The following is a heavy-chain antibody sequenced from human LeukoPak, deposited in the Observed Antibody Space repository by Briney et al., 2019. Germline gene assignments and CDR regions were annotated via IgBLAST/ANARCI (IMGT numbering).Heavy chain of an antibody. V-gene: IGHV1-8*02. CDR1: GYTFTSYG. J-gene: IGHJ5*02. CDR2: MNPNSGNT. CDR3: ARLAGGGSYSAYNWFDP. D-gene: IGHD1-26*01. Sequence: GASVKVSCKASGYTFTSYGISWVRQATGQGLEWMGWMNPNSGNTGYAQKFQGRVTMTRNTSISTAYMELSSLRSEDTAVYYCARLAGGGSYSAYNWFDPWGQGTLVTVSS.